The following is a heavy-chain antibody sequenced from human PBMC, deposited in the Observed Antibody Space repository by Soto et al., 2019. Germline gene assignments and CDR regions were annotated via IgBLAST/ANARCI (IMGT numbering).Heavy chain of an antibody. CDR2: ISYDGSNK. D-gene: IGHD6-13*01. CDR1: GFTFSSYA. V-gene: IGHV3-30-3*02. J-gene: IGHJ4*02. CDR3: AKPYSTLLWYFDY. Sequence: QVQLMESGGGVVQPGRSLRLSCAASGFTFSSYAMHWVRQAPGKGLEWVAVISYDGSNKYYADSVKGRFTISRDNSKNTLYLQMNSLRAEDTAVYYCAKPYSTLLWYFDYWGQGTLVTVSS.